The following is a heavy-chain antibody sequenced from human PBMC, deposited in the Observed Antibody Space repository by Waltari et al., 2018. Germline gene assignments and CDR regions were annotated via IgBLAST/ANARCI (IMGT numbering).Heavy chain of an antibody. CDR3: ARLEQQQLVDY. Sequence: QLQLQESGPGLVKPSETLSLTCTVSGGSISSSSSYCGWIRQPPGKGLEWIGSIYYSGSTYYNPSLKSRVTISVDTSKNQFSLKLSSVTAADTAVYYCARLEQQQLVDYWGQGTLVTVSS. V-gene: IGHV4-39*01. CDR1: GGSISSSSSY. J-gene: IGHJ4*02. CDR2: IYYSGST. D-gene: IGHD6-13*01.